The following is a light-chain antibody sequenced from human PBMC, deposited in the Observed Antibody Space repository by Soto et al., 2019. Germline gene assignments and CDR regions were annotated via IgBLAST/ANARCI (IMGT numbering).Light chain of an antibody. CDR3: QQYGSSPLT. CDR1: QSVSSSY. J-gene: IGKJ1*01. CDR2: GAS. Sequence: EIVLTQSPGTLSLSPGERATLSCSASQSVSSSYLVWYQQKPGQAPRLLIYGASSRATGIPDRFSGSGSGTDFTLTISRLEPEDFAVYYCQQYGSSPLTFGQGTKVEIK. V-gene: IGKV3-20*01.